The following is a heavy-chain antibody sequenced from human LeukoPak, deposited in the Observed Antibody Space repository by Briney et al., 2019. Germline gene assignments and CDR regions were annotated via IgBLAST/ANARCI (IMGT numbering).Heavy chain of an antibody. V-gene: IGHV1-24*01. D-gene: IGHD4-11*01. CDR2: FDPEDGET. CDR1: GYTLTELS. Sequence: GASVKVSCKVSGYTLTELSMHWVRQAPGKGLEWMGGFDPEDGETIYAQKFQGRVTMTEDTSTDTAYMELSSLRSEDTAVYYCATESPTRTQYSYYYYMDVWGKGTTVTVSS. CDR3: ATESPTRTQYSYYYYMDV. J-gene: IGHJ6*03.